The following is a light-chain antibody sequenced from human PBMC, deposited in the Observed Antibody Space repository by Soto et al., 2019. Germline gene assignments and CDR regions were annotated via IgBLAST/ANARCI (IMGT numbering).Light chain of an antibody. Sequence: QSASVGDRVTLYCRASLSVSSNLAWYQQKPGQAPRLLIYGASTRATGIPVRFSGSGSGAEFTLTIGILQSEDFRFYDFQEYNNWPLTIGQGTRLEIK. CDR1: LSVSSN. J-gene: IGKJ5*01. CDR2: GAS. CDR3: QEYNNWPLT. V-gene: IGKV3-15*01.